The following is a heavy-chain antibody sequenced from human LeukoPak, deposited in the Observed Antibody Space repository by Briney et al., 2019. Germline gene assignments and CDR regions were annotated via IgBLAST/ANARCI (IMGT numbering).Heavy chain of an antibody. V-gene: IGHV4-34*01. CDR2: INHSGST. Sequence: ETLSLTCAVYGGSFSGYYWSWIRQPPGKGLEWIGEINHSGSTNYNPSLKSRVTISVDTSKNQFSLKLSSVTAADTAVYYCARGSPRYCSGGSCYSIWFDPWGQGTLVTVSS. D-gene: IGHD2-15*01. CDR3: ARGSPRYCSGGSCYSIWFDP. J-gene: IGHJ5*02. CDR1: GGSFSGYY.